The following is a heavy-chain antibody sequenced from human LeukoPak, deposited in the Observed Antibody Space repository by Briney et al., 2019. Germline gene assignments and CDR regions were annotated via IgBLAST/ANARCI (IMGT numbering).Heavy chain of an antibody. J-gene: IGHJ4*02. CDR3: ASLGEMATMVDY. Sequence: SETLSLTCTVSGGSISSSSYYWGWIRQPPGKGLEWIGSIYYSGSTYYNPSRKSRVTISVDTSKNQFSLKLSSVTAADTAVYYCASLGEMATMVDYWGQGTLVTVSS. CDR2: IYYSGST. V-gene: IGHV4-39*01. CDR1: GGSISSSSYY. D-gene: IGHD5-24*01.